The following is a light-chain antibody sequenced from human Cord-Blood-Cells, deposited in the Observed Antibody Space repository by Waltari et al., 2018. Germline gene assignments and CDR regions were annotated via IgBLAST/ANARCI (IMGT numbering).Light chain of an antibody. J-gene: IGKJ1*01. CDR2: GAS. Sequence: EIVMTQSPAPLPVSPGVRATLSCRASQGVSSNLAWYQQKPGQAPRLLIYGASTRATGIPARFSGSGSGTEFTLTISSLQSEDFAVYYCQQYNNWPPWTFGQGTKVEIK. CDR3: QQYNNWPPWT. CDR1: QGVSSN. V-gene: IGKV3-15*01.